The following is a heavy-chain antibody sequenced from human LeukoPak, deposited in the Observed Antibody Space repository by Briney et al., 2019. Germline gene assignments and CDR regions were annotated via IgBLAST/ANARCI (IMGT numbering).Heavy chain of an antibody. V-gene: IGHV4-34*01. Sequence: SETLSLTCAVYGGSFSGYYWSWIRQPPGKGLEWIGEINHSGSTNYNPSLKSRVTISVGTSKNQFSLKLSSVTAADTAVYYCARAFYPGYYSYMAVWGKGTTVTVSS. CDR3: ARAFYPGYYSYMAV. CDR2: INHSGST. CDR1: GGSFSGYY. D-gene: IGHD3-3*02. J-gene: IGHJ6*03.